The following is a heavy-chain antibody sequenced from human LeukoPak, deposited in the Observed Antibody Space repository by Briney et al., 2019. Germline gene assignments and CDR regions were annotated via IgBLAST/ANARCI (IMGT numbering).Heavy chain of an antibody. CDR2: ISAYNGNT. Sequence: GASVKLSCKASVYAFTSYGISWVRQAPGQGLEWMGWISAYNGNTNYAQKLQGRVTMTTDTSTSTAYMELRSLRSDDTAVYYCAREDCSGGSCYSLSLTPVFHVFDIWGQGTMVTVSS. D-gene: IGHD2-15*01. CDR1: VYAFTSYG. CDR3: AREDCSGGSCYSLSLTPVFHVFDI. V-gene: IGHV1-18*01. J-gene: IGHJ3*02.